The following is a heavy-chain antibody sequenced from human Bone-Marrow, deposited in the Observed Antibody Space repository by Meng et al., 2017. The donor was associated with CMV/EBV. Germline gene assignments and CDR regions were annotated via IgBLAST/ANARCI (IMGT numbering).Heavy chain of an antibody. CDR3: ARVRIAAALARGYGMDV. Sequence: SETLSLTCTVSGGSISSYYWSWTRQPVGKGLEWIGHIYTSGSTNQNPYLKSRVTISVDTSKNQFSLKLSSVTAADTAVYYCARVRIAAALARGYGMDVWGQRPTVPVYS. J-gene: IGHJ6*02. CDR1: GGSISSYY. D-gene: IGHD6-6*01. V-gene: IGHV4-4*07. CDR2: IYTSGST.